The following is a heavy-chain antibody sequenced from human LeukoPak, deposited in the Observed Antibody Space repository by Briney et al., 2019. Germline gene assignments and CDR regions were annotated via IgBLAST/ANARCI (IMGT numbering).Heavy chain of an antibody. V-gene: IGHV4-34*01. D-gene: IGHD3-16*01. CDR3: ARAVGPYDY. CDR1: GGSFSDYY. J-gene: IGHJ4*02. CDR2: INHSGTT. Sequence: PSETLSLTCAVYGGSFSDYYWIWIRQPSGKGLEWIGEINHSGTTNYNPSLKSRVTISVDTSKNQFSLKLDSVTAADTAVYYCARAVGPYDYWGQGTLVTVSS.